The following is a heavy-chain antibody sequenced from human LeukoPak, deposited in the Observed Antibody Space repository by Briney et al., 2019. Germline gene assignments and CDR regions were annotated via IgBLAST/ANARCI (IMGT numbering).Heavy chain of an antibody. Sequence: SETLSLTCAVSGGSISSGGYSWSWIRQPPGKGLEWIGYIYHSGSTYYNPSLKSRVTISVDRSKNQFSLKLSSVTAADTAVYYCASKYCSSTSCAIGQVDYWGQGTLVTVSS. CDR3: ASKYCSSTSCAIGQVDY. CDR1: GGSISSGGYS. CDR2: IYHSGST. V-gene: IGHV4-30-2*01. D-gene: IGHD2-2*01. J-gene: IGHJ4*02.